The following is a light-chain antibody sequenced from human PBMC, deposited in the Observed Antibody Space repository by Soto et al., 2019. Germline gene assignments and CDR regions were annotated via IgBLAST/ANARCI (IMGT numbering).Light chain of an antibody. CDR2: DVS. CDR3: CSYAGSYSVV. J-gene: IGLJ2*01. CDR1: SSDVGGSNY. V-gene: IGLV2-11*01. Sequence: QSALTQPRSVSGSPGQSVTISCTGTSSDVGGSNYVSWYQQHPGKAPKLMIYDVSQRPSGVPNRFSGSKSGNTASLTISGLQADDEADDYCCSYAGSYSVVFGGGTKLTVL.